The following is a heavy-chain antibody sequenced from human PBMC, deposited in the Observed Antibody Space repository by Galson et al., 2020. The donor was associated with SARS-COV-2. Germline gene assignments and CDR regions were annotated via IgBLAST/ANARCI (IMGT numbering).Heavy chain of an antibody. J-gene: IGHJ4*02. CDR2: ITPDGHAT. Sequence: GESLKISCAASGFSFSRDWMHWVRQAPGKGLVWVSRITPDGHATDYADSVKGRFTISRDNAKNTLYLQMFNLRAEDAALYYCARDFGGSSDHWGQGTLVTVSS. V-gene: IGHV3-74*01. D-gene: IGHD5-12*01. CDR3: ARDFGGSSDH. CDR1: GFSFSRDW.